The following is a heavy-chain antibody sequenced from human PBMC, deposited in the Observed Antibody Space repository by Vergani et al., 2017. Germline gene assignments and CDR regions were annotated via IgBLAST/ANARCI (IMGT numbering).Heavy chain of an antibody. CDR1: GFTFSSYA. CDR2: IGGSGGST. D-gene: IGHD2-2*01. CDR3: SKLYWISTSCYPHNSFDR. V-gene: IGHV3-23*01. J-gene: IGHJ5*02. Sequence: EVQLLESGGGLVQPGGSLRLSCAASGFTFSSYAMSWVRQAPGKGLEWVSAIGGSGGSTYYADSVKGRFTISRDNSKNTLYLQMNSLRAEDTAVYYCSKLYWISTSCYPHNSFDRWGQGTLVTVSS.